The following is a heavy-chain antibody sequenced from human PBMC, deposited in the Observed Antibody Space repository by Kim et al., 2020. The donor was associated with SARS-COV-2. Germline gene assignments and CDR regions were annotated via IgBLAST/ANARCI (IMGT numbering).Heavy chain of an antibody. D-gene: IGHD3-16*01. Sequence: SETLSLTCAVSGASFNAYYWSWIRQPPGRGLEWIGEIDHSGSLNYNSSLKSRVIMSVDTSKNQFSLNLISVTAADTAVYYCAKTAVSGSPPSYYYLNVWG. CDR3: AKTAVSGSPPSYYYLNV. V-gene: IGHV4-34*01. CDR2: IDHSGSL. J-gene: IGHJ6*03. CDR1: GASFNAYY.